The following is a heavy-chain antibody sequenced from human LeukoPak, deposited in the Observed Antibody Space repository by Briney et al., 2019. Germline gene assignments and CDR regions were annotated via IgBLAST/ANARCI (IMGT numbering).Heavy chain of an antibody. CDR3: ASTFTVGATVILDY. D-gene: IGHD1-26*01. CDR2: ISGSGVST. V-gene: IGHV3-23*01. J-gene: IGHJ4*02. Sequence: GGSLRLSCAASGFTFSSYAMSWVRQAPGKGLEWVSGISGSGVSTYYADSVKGRFTISRDNSKNTLYLQMNSLRAEDTAVYYCASTFTVGATVILDYWGQGTLVTVSS. CDR1: GFTFSSYA.